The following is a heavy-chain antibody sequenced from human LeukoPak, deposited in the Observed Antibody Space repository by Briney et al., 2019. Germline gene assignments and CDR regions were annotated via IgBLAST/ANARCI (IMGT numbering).Heavy chain of an antibody. V-gene: IGHV3-23*01. Sequence: GGSLRLSCAASGFTFISYAVSWVRQAPGKGLEWVSAISSSGGSTYYADSVKGRFTISRDNSKHTLYLQMNSLRAEDTAVYYCAKDGRSGWSTPQTYYYDYWGQGTLVTVSS. D-gene: IGHD6-19*01. CDR3: AKDGRSGWSTPQTYYYDY. CDR1: GFTFISYA. CDR2: ISSSGGST. J-gene: IGHJ4*02.